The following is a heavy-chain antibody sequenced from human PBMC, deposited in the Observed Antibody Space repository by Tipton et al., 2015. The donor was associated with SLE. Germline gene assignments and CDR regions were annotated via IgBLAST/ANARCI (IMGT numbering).Heavy chain of an antibody. D-gene: IGHD1-1*01. V-gene: IGHV4-39*07. CDR2: IYRSGST. J-gene: IGHJ4*02. Sequence: TLSLTCTVSGGSISSGSYYWSWIRQPPGRGLEWIGSIYRSGSTFYNPSLKSRLTISVDTSKNHFSLKLRSVTAADTAVYYCARSWNDAPPDLGYWGQGTLVTVSS. CDR3: ARSWNDAPPDLGY. CDR1: GGSISSGSYY.